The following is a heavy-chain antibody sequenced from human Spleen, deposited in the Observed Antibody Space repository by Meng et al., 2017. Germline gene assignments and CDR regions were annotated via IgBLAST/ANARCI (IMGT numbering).Heavy chain of an antibody. CDR1: GFTFSNAY. Sequence: LVEFGGGLVKPGGSLRLSCEGSGFTFSNAYMTWVRQVPGKRLEWVGRIKSKPDGETIDYAAPVKGRFTISRDDSKNTVYLQMNSLKSEDTAVYYCSGHIDYWGQGTLVTVSS. CDR2: IKSKPDGETI. V-gene: IGHV3-15*01. CDR3: SGHIDY. J-gene: IGHJ4*02. D-gene: IGHD5-12*01.